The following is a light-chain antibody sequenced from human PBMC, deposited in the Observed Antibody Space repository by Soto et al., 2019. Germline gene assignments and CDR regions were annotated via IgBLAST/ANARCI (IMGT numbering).Light chain of an antibody. CDR2: GAS. CDR1: QSVSSSY. CDR3: QHYNSSPPIT. Sequence: EIVLTQSPGTLSLSLGERATLSCRASQSVSSSYLAWYQQKPGQAPRLLIYGASSRATGIPDRFSGGGSGTDFTLTISRLEPEDFAVYYCQHYNSSPPITFGQGTRLEIK. J-gene: IGKJ5*01. V-gene: IGKV3-20*01.